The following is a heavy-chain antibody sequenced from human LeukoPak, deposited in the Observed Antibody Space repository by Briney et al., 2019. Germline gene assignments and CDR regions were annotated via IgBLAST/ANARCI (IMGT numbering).Heavy chain of an antibody. Sequence: GAPVKVSCKASGGTFSSYAISWVRQAPGQGLEWMGRIIPIFGTANYAQKFQGRVTITADKSTSTAYMELNSLRSEDTAVYYCARGGGAQYYYYMDVWGKGTTVTVSS. D-gene: IGHD3-16*01. J-gene: IGHJ6*03. CDR2: IIPIFGTA. CDR3: ARGGGAQYYYYMDV. V-gene: IGHV1-69*06. CDR1: GGTFSSYA.